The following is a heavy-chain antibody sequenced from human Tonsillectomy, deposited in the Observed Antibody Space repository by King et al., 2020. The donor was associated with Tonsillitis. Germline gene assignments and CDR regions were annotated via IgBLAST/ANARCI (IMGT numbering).Heavy chain of an antibody. CDR1: GYTFTGYY. Sequence: QLVQSGAEVKKPGASVKVSCKASGYTFTGYYMHWVRQAPGQGLKWMGWINPNSGGTNYAQKFQGRVTMTRDTSISTAYMELSRLRSDDTAVYYCARAGGAAGDYYYYGMDVWGQGTTVTVSS. CDR3: ARAGGAAGDYYYYGMDV. V-gene: IGHV1-2*02. J-gene: IGHJ6*02. D-gene: IGHD6-25*01. CDR2: INPNSGGT.